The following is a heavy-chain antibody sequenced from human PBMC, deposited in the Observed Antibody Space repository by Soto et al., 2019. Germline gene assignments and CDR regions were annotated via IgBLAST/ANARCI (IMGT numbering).Heavy chain of an antibody. CDR1: GYTFTSYA. J-gene: IGHJ5*02. CDR3: AREEGYCSSTSGYTGWFDT. D-gene: IGHD2-2*02. Sequence: GPVNVSCKASGYTFTSYAMHWVRQAPGQRLEWMGWINAGNGNTKYSQKFQGRVTITRDTSASTAYMELSSLRSEDTAVYYCAREEGYCSSTSGYTGWFDTWGQGTLVTV. V-gene: IGHV1-3*01. CDR2: INAGNGNT.